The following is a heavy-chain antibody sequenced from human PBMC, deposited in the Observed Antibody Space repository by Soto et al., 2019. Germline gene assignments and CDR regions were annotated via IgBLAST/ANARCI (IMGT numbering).Heavy chain of an antibody. V-gene: IGHV3-30*18. D-gene: IGHD3-3*01. CDR1: GFTFSSYG. J-gene: IGHJ6*02. Sequence: GGSLRLSCAASGFTFSSYGMHWVRQAPGKGLEWVAVISYDGSNKYYADSVKGRFTISRDNSKNTLYLQMNSLRAEDTAVYYCAKGQIDFWSGDYAIYYYYGMDVWGQGTTVTVSS. CDR2: ISYDGSNK. CDR3: AKGQIDFWSGDYAIYYYYGMDV.